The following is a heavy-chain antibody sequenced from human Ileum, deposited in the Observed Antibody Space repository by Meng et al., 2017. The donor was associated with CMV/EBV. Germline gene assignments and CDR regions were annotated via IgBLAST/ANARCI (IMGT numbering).Heavy chain of an antibody. V-gene: IGHV4-4*07. CDR1: GDSISSNF. Sequence: QGQLQDSGSGLVKPSETLSLTCTVSGDSISSNFWSWIRQPAGKGLEWIGRIYSSGSTFYNPSLNSRVTMSVDTSKNQFSLSLASVTAADTAIYFCAREESVGIAVTGTFDYWGQGILVTVSS. CDR3: AREESVGIAVTGTFDY. D-gene: IGHD6-19*01. J-gene: IGHJ4*02. CDR2: IYSSGST.